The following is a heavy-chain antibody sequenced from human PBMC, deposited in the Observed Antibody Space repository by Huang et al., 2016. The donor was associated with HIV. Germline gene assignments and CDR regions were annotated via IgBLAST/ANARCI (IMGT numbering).Heavy chain of an antibody. CDR2: MNPNPGNT. CDR3: ARSAYGDLDY. V-gene: IGHV1-8*02. D-gene: IGHD4-17*01. CDR1: GYTLTNYD. J-gene: IGHJ4*02. Sequence: QVHLVQSGAEVKKPGASVKVSCKASGYTLTNYDINWVRQAPGRGPEWMGWMNPNPGNTGSAQSFPGRVTMTSKTSITTAYMELTSLTSEDTAVYYCARSAYGDLDYWGLGTLVIVSS.